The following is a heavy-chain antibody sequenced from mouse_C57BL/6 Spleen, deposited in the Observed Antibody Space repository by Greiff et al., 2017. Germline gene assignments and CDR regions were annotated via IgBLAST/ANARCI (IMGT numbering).Heavy chain of an antibody. Sequence: QVQLQQPGAELVRPGSSVKLSCKASGYTFTSYWMDWVKQRPGQGLEWIGNIYTSDSETHYNQKFKDKATLTVDKSSSTAYMQHSSLTSEDSAVYYCARSGSTNAMDYWGQGTSVTVSS. CDR1: GYTFTSYW. CDR3: ARSGSTNAMDY. D-gene: IGHD3-1*01. CDR2: IYTSDSET. J-gene: IGHJ4*01. V-gene: IGHV1-61*01.